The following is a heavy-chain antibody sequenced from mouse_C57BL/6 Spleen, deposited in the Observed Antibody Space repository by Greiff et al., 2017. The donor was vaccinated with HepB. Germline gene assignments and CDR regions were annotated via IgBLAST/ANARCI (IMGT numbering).Heavy chain of an antibody. CDR1: GYTFTDYE. CDR3: TRDYGSSDDYYAMDY. D-gene: IGHD1-1*01. V-gene: IGHV1-15*01. J-gene: IGHJ4*01. CDR2: IDPETGGT. Sequence: VQLQESGAELVRPGASVTLSCKASGYTFTDYEMHWVKQTPVHGLEWIGAIDPETGGTAYNQKFKGKAILTADKSSSTAYMELRSLTSEGSAVYYCTRDYGSSDDYYAMDYWGQGASHTLSS.